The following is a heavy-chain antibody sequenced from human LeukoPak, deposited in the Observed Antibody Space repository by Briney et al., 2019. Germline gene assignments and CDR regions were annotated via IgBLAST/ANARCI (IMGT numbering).Heavy chain of an antibody. D-gene: IGHD3-22*01. Sequence: GRSLRLSCAASGFTFSSYAMHWVRQAPGKGLEWVAVISYDGSNKYYAVSVKGRFTISRDNSKNTLYLQMNSLRAEDTAVYYCARDPERLVVIHAFDIWGQGTMVTVSS. CDR2: ISYDGSNK. CDR3: ARDPERLVVIHAFDI. J-gene: IGHJ3*02. CDR1: GFTFSSYA. V-gene: IGHV3-30*04.